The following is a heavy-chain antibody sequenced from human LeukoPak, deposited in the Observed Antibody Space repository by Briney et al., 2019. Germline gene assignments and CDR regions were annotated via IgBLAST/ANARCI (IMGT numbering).Heavy chain of an antibody. J-gene: IGHJ4*02. V-gene: IGHV4-59*02. CDR3: ARGPLDSGYTYFDF. CDR2: FSYSGNT. D-gene: IGHD5-12*01. Sequence: SETLSLTCTVSGGSVSSYYWSWIRQPPGKGLEWIGYFSYSGNTNYNPSLKSRATISVDTSKNRFSLKLSSVTAAETAVYYCARGPLDSGYTYFDFWGQGTLVSVAS. CDR1: GGSVSSYY.